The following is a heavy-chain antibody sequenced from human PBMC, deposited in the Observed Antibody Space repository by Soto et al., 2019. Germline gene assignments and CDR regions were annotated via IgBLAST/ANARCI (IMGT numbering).Heavy chain of an antibody. J-gene: IGHJ6*02. CDR2: ISSSGSYI. D-gene: IGHD1-7*01. CDR1: GFTFSTYS. Sequence: GGSLRLSCAASGFTFSTYSMNWVRQAPGKGLEWVSSISSSGSYIFYADSVKGRFTISRDNAKNSLYLHMNSLRAEDTAVYYCARRPITGTTDYYYYGMDVWGQGTTVTVSS. CDR3: ARRPITGTTDYYYYGMDV. V-gene: IGHV3-21*01.